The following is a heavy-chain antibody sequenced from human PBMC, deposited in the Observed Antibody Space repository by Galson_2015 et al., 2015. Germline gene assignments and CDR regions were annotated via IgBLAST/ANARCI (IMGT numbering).Heavy chain of an antibody. V-gene: IGHV3-48*03. J-gene: IGHJ6*03. D-gene: IGHD5-18*01. CDR2: ISSSGITT. CDR3: ARVVEGAYSYGFSVEDNRIYSFYMGV. CDR1: GFTFSFYD. Sequence: SLRLSCAASGFTFSFYDVNWVRQAPGKGLEWVSHISSSGITTHYADSVKGRFTISRDNAKKSLYLQMDSLRAEDTAVYYCARVVEGAYSYGFSVEDNRIYSFYMGVWGKGTTVTVSS.